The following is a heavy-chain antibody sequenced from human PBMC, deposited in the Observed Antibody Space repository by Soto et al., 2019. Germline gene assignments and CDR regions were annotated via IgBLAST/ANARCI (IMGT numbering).Heavy chain of an antibody. CDR3: AREAVAAANWFDP. Sequence: GGSLRLSCAASGFTFSDYYMSWIRQAPGKGLEWVSYISSSGSTIYYADSVKGRFTISRDNAKNSLYLQMNSLRAEDTAVYYCAREAVAAANWFDPWGQGTLVTVSS. V-gene: IGHV3-11*01. J-gene: IGHJ5*02. D-gene: IGHD6-19*01. CDR2: ISSSGSTI. CDR1: GFTFSDYY.